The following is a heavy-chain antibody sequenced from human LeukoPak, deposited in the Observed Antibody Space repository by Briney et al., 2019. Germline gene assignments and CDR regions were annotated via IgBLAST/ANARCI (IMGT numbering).Heavy chain of an antibody. CDR1: GFTFSSYW. D-gene: IGHD2-15*01. J-gene: IGHJ4*02. CDR2: IKQDGSEK. CDR3: ARDKYCSGGGCLGADY. V-gene: IGHV3-7*01. Sequence: GGSLRLSCAASGFTFSSYWMSWVRQAPGKGLEWVANIKQDGSEKYYVDSVKGRFTISRDNAKNSLYLQMNSLRAEDTAVCYCARDKYCSGGGCLGADYWGQGTLVTVSS.